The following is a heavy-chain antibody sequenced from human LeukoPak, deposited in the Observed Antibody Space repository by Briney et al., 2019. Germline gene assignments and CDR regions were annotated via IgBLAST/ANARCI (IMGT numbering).Heavy chain of an antibody. D-gene: IGHD4-17*01. J-gene: IGHJ4*02. CDR3: AKTETTVTASFDY. CDR2: ISSDGSNK. V-gene: IGHV3-30*04. Sequence: GGSLRLSCAASGFTFSNYAMHWVHQAPGKGLEWVAVISSDGSNKYYADSVKGRFTISRDKSKNTLYVQMNSLRAEDTAVYYCAKTETTVTASFDYWGQGTLVTVSS. CDR1: GFTFSNYA.